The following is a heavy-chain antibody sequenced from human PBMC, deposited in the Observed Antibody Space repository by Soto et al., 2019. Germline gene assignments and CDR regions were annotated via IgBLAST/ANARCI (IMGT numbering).Heavy chain of an antibody. CDR3: ARMGIVATIWTRRYNYYYGMYV. V-gene: IGHV4-34*01. Sequence: SETLSLTCAVYGGSFSGYYWSWIRQPPGKGLEWIGEINHSGSTNYNPSLKSRDTISVDTAKNQFSLKLRSVTAADTAVYYCARMGIVATIWTRRYNYYYGMYVWGQGTTVTVSS. D-gene: IGHD5-12*01. CDR1: GGSFSGYY. J-gene: IGHJ6*02. CDR2: INHSGST.